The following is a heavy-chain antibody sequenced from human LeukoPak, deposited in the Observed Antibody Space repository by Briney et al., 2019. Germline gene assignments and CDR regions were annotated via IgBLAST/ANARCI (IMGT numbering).Heavy chain of an antibody. CDR3: ARDLTGWGESSGSSDY. J-gene: IGHJ4*02. Sequence: GRSLRLSCAASGFTFSSYAMHWVRQAPGKGLEWVALISYDGTNKFYEDSVKGRFTISRDNSKNTLYLQVNSLRAEDTAVYYCARDLTGWGESSGSSDYWGQGTLVTVSS. CDR1: GFTFSSYA. D-gene: IGHD3-22*01. CDR2: ISYDGTNK. V-gene: IGHV3-30*01.